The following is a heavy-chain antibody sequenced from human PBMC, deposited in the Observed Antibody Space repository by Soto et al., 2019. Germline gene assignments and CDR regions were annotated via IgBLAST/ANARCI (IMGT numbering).Heavy chain of an antibody. J-gene: IGHJ4*02. Sequence: EVQLEESGGGLVKPGGSLRVSCAASGFTFNNAWMSWVRQSPGQVLEWVGRRKSKTDGGTTDYGAPVKGRFTISRDDSKNTLYLQMSSLKTEDTAVYYCTTDGPYLLGFLGWSYDFDYWGQGTLVTVSS. V-gene: IGHV3-15*07. CDR3: TTDGPYLLGFLGWSYDFDY. CDR1: GFTFNNAW. D-gene: IGHD3-3*01. CDR2: RKSKTDGGTT.